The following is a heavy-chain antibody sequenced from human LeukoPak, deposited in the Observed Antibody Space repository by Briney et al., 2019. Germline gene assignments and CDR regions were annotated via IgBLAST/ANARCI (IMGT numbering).Heavy chain of an antibody. CDR2: LWYDGSNE. CDR3: PRVGEAGGWYVRPAY. V-gene: IGHV3-33*01. J-gene: IGHJ4*02. CDR1: GFTFNTYA. D-gene: IGHD6-19*01. Sequence: GGSLRLSCAASGFTFNTYAMHWVRQAPGKGLEWVASLWYDGSNEYYIDSVKGRFTVSRHKPKDAPSLQTNSLRAERTPVYYLPRVGEAGGWYVRPAYWGQGTLVTVSS.